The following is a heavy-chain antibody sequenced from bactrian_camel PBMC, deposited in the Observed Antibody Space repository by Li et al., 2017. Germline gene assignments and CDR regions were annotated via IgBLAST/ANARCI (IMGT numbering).Heavy chain of an antibody. V-gene: IGHV3S63*01. Sequence: VQLVESGGGSVQAGGSLRLSCTASGFSLDDSNVGWYRQAPGNECEMVSTITTDGATVYRDSVKGRSTISQDSAENTVYLQMNSLKVEDTAVYYCAFLNPYGPPVCGGQGTQVTVS. CDR3: AFLNPYGPPVC. CDR2: TITTDGAT. D-gene: IGHD5*01. J-gene: IGHJ4*01. CDR1: GFSLDDSN.